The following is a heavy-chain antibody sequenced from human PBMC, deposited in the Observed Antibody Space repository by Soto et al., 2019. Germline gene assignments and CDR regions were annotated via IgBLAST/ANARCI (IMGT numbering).Heavy chain of an antibody. D-gene: IGHD1-26*01. Sequence: ASVKVSCKASGYAFSTYGISWVRQAPGQGLEWMGWISAYNGNTNYAQKLQDRVTMTTDTSTNTAYMEVRSLRSDDTAVYYCARSSGTSYIWFDPWGQGTLVTVSS. V-gene: IGHV1-18*01. J-gene: IGHJ5*02. CDR2: ISAYNGNT. CDR1: GYAFSTYG. CDR3: ARSSGTSYIWFDP.